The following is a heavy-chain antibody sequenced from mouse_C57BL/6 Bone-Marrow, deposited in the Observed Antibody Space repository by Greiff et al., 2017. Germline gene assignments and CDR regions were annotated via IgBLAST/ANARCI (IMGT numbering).Heavy chain of an antibody. Sequence: QVQLQQPGAALVRPGSSVKLSCKASGYTFTSYWMHWVKQRPIQGLEWIGNIDPSDSETHYTQKFKDKATLTVDKSSSTAYMQLSSLTAEDSAVYYCARLTTVVASDYWGQGTTLTVSS. CDR2: IDPSDSET. D-gene: IGHD1-1*01. V-gene: IGHV1-52*01. CDR3: ARLTTVVASDY. J-gene: IGHJ2*01. CDR1: GYTFTSYW.